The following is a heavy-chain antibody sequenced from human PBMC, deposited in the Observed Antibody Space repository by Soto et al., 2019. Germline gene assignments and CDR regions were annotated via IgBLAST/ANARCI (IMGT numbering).Heavy chain of an antibody. Sequence: EVQLVESGGGLVQPGGSLRLSCAASGFTFSNYDMHWVRQVTGKGLEWVSAIGAAGDTYYPDSVKGRFTISRENAKNSLYLQMNGLRAEATAVYYCASGGWGSSWYEGGSRIDYWGQGALVTVSS. CDR1: GFTFSNYD. CDR2: IGAAGDT. CDR3: ASGGWGSSWYEGGSRIDY. D-gene: IGHD6-13*01. V-gene: IGHV3-13*01. J-gene: IGHJ4*02.